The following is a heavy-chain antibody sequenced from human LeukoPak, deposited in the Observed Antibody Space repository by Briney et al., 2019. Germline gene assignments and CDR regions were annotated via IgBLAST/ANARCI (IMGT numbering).Heavy chain of an antibody. CDR3: ARDRAVAGTGGY. CDR2: IYYSGCT. CDR1: GGSISSSSYY. D-gene: IGHD6-19*01. J-gene: IGHJ4*02. V-gene: IGHV4-39*07. Sequence: PSETLSLTCTVSGGSISSSSYYWGWIRQPPGKGLEWIGGIYYSGCTYYNPSLKSRVTISVDTSKNQCSLKLSSVTAADTAVYYCARDRAVAGTGGYWGQGTLVTVSS.